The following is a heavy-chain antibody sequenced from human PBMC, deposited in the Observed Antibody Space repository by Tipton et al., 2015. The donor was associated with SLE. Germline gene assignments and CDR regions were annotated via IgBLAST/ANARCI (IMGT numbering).Heavy chain of an antibody. Sequence: LRLSCTVSGDSINSHYWNWIRQPPGKGLEWIGLIYYSGRTSYNPSLESRVTISIDSSKNQFSLKLTSPTAADTAVYYCARPVSTLPTGGGGYFDCWGQGTLVTVSS. J-gene: IGHJ4*02. V-gene: IGHV4-59*11. CDR2: IYYSGRT. D-gene: IGHD3-16*01. CDR3: ARPVSTLPTGGGGYFDC. CDR1: GDSINSHY.